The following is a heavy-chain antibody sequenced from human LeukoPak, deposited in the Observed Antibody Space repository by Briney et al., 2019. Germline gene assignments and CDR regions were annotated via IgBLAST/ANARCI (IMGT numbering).Heavy chain of an antibody. J-gene: IGHJ4*02. D-gene: IGHD4-17*01. CDR1: GAPIRSYY. V-gene: IGHV4-59*01. Sequence: SETLSLTCTVTGAPIRSYYWSWIRQPPGKGLEWIGYIYYSGSTNYNPSLKSRVSISVDTSKNQFSLKLSSVTAADTAVYYWARTGSTVTMLYPFDHWGQGTLVTVSS. CDR3: ARTGSTVTMLYPFDH. CDR2: IYYSGST.